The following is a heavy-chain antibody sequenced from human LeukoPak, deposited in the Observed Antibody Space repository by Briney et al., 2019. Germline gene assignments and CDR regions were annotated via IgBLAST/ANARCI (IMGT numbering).Heavy chain of an antibody. D-gene: IGHD4-17*01. CDR1: GFTFDDYA. J-gene: IGHJ6*02. V-gene: IGHV3-9*01. Sequence: PGRSLRLSCAASGFTFDDYAMHWVRQAPGKGLEWVSGISWNSGSIGYADSVKGRFTISRDNAKNSLYLQMNSLRAEDTALYYCAKDFWDGDSYYYYYYGMDVWGQGTTVTVSS. CDR2: ISWNSGSI. CDR3: AKDFWDGDSYYYYYYGMDV.